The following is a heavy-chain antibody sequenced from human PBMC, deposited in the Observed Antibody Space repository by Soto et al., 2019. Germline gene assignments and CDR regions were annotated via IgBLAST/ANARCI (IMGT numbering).Heavy chain of an antibody. CDR1: GFTFSSSA. D-gene: IGHD6-19*01. V-gene: IGHV3-23*01. CDR3: AKCSVGTVRSSGWGNWFNP. CDR2: IRVGGGDT. J-gene: IGHJ5*02. Sequence: EVRLLESGGGLAQPGGSLRLSCAASGFTFSSSAMNWVRQAPGKGLECVSSIRVGGGDTFYADSVRGRFTVSRDISRITLYLQMNSLRAEDTAIYYCAKCSVGTVRSSGWGNWFNPWGQGTVISVSS.